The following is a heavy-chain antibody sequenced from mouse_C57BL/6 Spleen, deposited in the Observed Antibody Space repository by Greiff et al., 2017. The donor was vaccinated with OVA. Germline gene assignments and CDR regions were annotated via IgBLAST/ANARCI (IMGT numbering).Heavy chain of an antibody. Sequence: QVQLQQSGPELVKPGASVKISCKASGYAFSSSWMNWVKQRPGKGLEWIGRIYPGDGDTNYNGKFKGKATLTADKSSSTAYMQLSSLTSEDSAVYFCARANWDYFDYWGQGTTRTVSS. J-gene: IGHJ2*01. D-gene: IGHD4-1*01. V-gene: IGHV1-82*01. CDR3: ARANWDYFDY. CDR1: GYAFSSSW. CDR2: IYPGDGDT.